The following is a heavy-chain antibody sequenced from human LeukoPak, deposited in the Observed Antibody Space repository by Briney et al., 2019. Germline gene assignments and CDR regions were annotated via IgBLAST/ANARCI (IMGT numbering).Heavy chain of an antibody. CDR3: AKGTGTEWFGELSTDS. CDR2: ISYDATNK. J-gene: IGHJ4*02. D-gene: IGHD3-10*01. V-gene: IGHV3-30*18. CDR1: GFAFSSHG. Sequence: GRSLRLSCAASGFAFSSHGMHWVRQAPGRGLEWVAVISYDATNKFYADSVRGRFTISRDNSKNTLYLQMNSLRAEDTAVYYCAKGTGTEWFGELSTDSWGQGTLVTVSS.